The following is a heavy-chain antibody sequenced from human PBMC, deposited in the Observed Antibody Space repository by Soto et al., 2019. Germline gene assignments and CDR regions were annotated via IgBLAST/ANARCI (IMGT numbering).Heavy chain of an antibody. Sequence: PGGSLRLSCAASRFTFRSYLMKWVRRAAGRGLEWVSYISSSSSTIYYADSVKGRFTISRDNAKNSLYLQMNSLRDEDTAVYYCARSRGWLQNNGMDVWGQETTVTVSS. V-gene: IGHV3-48*02. CDR3: ARSRGWLQNNGMDV. D-gene: IGHD5-18*01. CDR2: ISSSSSTI. CDR1: RFTFRSYL. J-gene: IGHJ6*02.